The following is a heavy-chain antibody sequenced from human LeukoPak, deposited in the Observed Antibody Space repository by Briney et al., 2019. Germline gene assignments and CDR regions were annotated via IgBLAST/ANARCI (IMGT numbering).Heavy chain of an antibody. CDR3: ARDPESSSFDL. D-gene: IGHD6-13*01. Sequence: GGSLRLSCAASGFSFSTYWMSWVRQTPEKGLEFVANIDQGGSVRNYMDSLKGRCTISRDNAKKSLYLEINSLRADDTAVYYCARDPESSSFDLWGRGALVTVSP. CDR1: GFSFSTYW. J-gene: IGHJ4*02. V-gene: IGHV3-7*01. CDR2: IDQGGSVR.